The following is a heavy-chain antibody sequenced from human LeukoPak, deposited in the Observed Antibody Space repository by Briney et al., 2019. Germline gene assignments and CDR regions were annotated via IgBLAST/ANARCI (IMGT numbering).Heavy chain of an antibody. CDR2: INSDGSST. Sequence: GGSLRLSCAASGFTFSSYWMPWVRQAPGKGLVWVSRINSDGSSTSYADSVKGRFTISRDNAKNTLYLQMNSLRAEDTAVYYCARVERYYGSGSLIDYWGQGTLVTVSS. V-gene: IGHV3-74*01. CDR1: GFTFSSYW. J-gene: IGHJ4*02. D-gene: IGHD3-10*01. CDR3: ARVERYYGSGSLIDY.